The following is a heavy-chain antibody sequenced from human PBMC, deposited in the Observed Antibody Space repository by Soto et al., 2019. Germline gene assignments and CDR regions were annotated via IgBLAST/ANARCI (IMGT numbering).Heavy chain of an antibody. CDR3: ARDGSRQLWLIGYYYGMDV. CDR2: ISAYNGNT. CDR1: GYTFTSYG. D-gene: IGHD5-18*01. V-gene: IGHV1-18*01. Sequence: ASVKVSCKASGYTFTSYGISWVRQAPGQGLEWMGWISAYNGNTNYAQKLQGRVTMTTDTSTSTAYMELRSLRSDDTAVYYCARDGSRQLWLIGYYYGMDVWGQGTTVTVS. J-gene: IGHJ6*02.